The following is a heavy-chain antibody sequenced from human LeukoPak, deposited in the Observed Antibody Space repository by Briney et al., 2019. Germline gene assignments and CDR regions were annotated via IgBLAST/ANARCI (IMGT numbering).Heavy chain of an antibody. V-gene: IGHV3-53*01. CDR2: ISGSGGIT. J-gene: IGHJ1*01. D-gene: IGHD2-15*01. CDR1: GFTVSSNY. Sequence: GGSLRLSCAASGFTVSSNYMSWVRQAPGKGLEWVSSISGSGGITDYADSVKGRFTISRDNSKNTLYLQMNSLRAEDTAVYYCAREFCSGGSCYRAEYFQHWGQGTLVTVSS. CDR3: AREFCSGGSCYRAEYFQH.